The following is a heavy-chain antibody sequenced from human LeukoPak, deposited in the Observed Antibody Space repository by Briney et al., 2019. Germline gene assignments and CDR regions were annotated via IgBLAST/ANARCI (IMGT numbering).Heavy chain of an antibody. CDR2: IYYSGST. V-gene: IGHV4-31*03. CDR3: AKSSNWYYFDY. D-gene: IGHD6-13*01. Sequence: SETLSLTCTVSGGSISSGGYYWSWIRQHPGKGLEWIGYIYYSGSTYYNPSLKSRVTISVDTSRNQFSLNLNSVTAADTAIYYCAKSSNWYYFDYWGQGTLVTVSS. J-gene: IGHJ4*02. CDR1: GGSISSGGYY.